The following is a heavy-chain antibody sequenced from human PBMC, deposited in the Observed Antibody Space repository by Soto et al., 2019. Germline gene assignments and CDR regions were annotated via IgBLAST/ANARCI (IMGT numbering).Heavy chain of an antibody. Sequence: SVKVSCKASGGTFSSYAISWVRQAPGQGLEWXGGXXPXXGXAXXXQXXXGRVTITADESTSTAYMELSSLRSEDTAVYYCAREKMETTPNGMDVWGQGTTVTVSS. V-gene: IGHV1-69*13. CDR2: XXPXXGXA. CDR1: GGTFSSYA. D-gene: IGHD4-17*01. J-gene: IGHJ6*02. CDR3: AREKMETTPNGMDV.